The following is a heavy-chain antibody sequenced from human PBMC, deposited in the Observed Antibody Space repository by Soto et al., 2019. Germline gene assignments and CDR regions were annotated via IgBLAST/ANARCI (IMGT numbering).Heavy chain of an antibody. D-gene: IGHD1-7*01. CDR3: ARDQEEELHNWFDP. CDR2: IYYSGGT. V-gene: IGHV4-61*01. Sequence: LSLTCTVSGVSVSSGSHYWTWIRQPPGKGLEWIGHIYYSGGTHYNPSLKSRVTISVDTSKNQFSLKLSSVTAADTAIYYCARDQEEELHNWFDPWGQGTLVTVSS. J-gene: IGHJ5*02. CDR1: GVSVSSGSHY.